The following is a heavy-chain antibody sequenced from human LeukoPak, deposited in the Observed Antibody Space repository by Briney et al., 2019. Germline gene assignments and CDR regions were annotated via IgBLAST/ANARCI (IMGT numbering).Heavy chain of an antibody. CDR1: GFTVSTNY. CDR2: IYSGGRT. D-gene: IGHD3-22*01. V-gene: IGHV3-66*01. CDR3: ARESNSGYYLSY. J-gene: IGHJ4*02. Sequence: GGSLRLSCAASGFTVSTNYMSWVRQAPGKGLEWVSVIYSGGRTYYAASVKGRFTISRDNSKNTLYLQMNSLRAEDTAVYYCARESNSGYYLSYWGQGTLVTVSS.